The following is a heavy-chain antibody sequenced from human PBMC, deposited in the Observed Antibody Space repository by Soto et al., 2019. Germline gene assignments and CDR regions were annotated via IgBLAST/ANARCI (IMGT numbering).Heavy chain of an antibody. J-gene: IGHJ4*02. CDR2: INAGNGDT. Sequence: ASVKVSCKASGYTFTYYAMHCVRQAPGQGLEWMGWINAGNGDTRFSQRFQGRVTITGDASASTAYMELNSLNSEDTAVYYCARIFSSTSCSSPDFDYWGQGTLVTVSS. CDR3: ARIFSSTSCSSPDFDY. V-gene: IGHV1-3*01. CDR1: GYTFTYYA. D-gene: IGHD2-2*01.